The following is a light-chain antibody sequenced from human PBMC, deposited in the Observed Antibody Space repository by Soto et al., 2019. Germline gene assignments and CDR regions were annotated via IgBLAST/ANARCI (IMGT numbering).Light chain of an antibody. J-gene: IGLJ2*01. V-gene: IGLV1-44*01. CDR3: AAWDGSLNGVA. CDR2: TDN. CDR1: SSNIGSNT. Sequence: QSVLTQPPSVSGTPGQRVTISCSGSSSNIGSNTVNWYQQLPGTAPKLLIYTDNQRPSGVPERFSGSKSGTSASLAISGLQSKDEADFYCAAWDGSLNGVAFGGGTKLTVL.